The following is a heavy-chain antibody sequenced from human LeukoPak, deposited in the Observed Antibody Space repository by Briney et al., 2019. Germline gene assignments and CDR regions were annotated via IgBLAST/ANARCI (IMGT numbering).Heavy chain of an antibody. J-gene: IGHJ6*02. CDR2: ISAYNGNT. D-gene: IGHD2-2*01. V-gene: IGHV1-18*01. CDR3: AREPYCSSTSCYEGTYPDYYYYGMDV. CDR1: GYTXTSYG. Sequence: ASVKVSCKASGYTXTSYGISWVRQAPGQGLEWMGWISAYNGNTNYAQKLQGRVTMTTDTSTSTAYMELRSLRSDDTAVYYCAREPYCSSTSCYEGTYPDYYYYGMDVWGQGTTVTVSS.